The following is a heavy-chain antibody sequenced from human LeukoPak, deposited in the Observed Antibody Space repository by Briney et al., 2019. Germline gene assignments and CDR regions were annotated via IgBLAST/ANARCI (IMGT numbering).Heavy chain of an antibody. Sequence: GGSLRLSCAASGLIFSNYAMSWVRQAPGRGLEWVSAISGSGRSTYFADSVKGRFTISRDNSRNTLYLQMNSLRADDTAVYYCARTSIRVVVPAANYWGQGTLVTVSS. CDR2: ISGSGRST. CDR1: GLIFSNYA. CDR3: ARTSIRVVVPAANY. J-gene: IGHJ4*02. D-gene: IGHD2-2*01. V-gene: IGHV3-23*01.